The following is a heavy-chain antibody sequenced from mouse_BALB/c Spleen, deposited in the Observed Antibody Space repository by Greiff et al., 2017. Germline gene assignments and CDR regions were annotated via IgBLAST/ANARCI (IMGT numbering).Heavy chain of an antibody. CDR1: GYTFTSYW. D-gene: IGHD1-1*01. Sequence: EVQLQQSGTVLARPGASVKMSCKASGYTFTSYWMHWVKQRPGQGLEWIGAIYPGNSDTSYNQKFKGKAKLTAVTSTSTAYMELSSLTNEDSAVYYCTRGLRGGYIDYWGQGTTLTVSS. V-gene: IGHV1-5*01. CDR2: IYPGNSDT. CDR3: TRGLRGGYIDY. J-gene: IGHJ2*01.